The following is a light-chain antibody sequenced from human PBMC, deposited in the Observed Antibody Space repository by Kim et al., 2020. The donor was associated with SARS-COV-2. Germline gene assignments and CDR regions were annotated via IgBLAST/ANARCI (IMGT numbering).Light chain of an antibody. J-gene: IGLJ1*01. Sequence: GQSIIISCTGTSSDVGGSNYVSWYQQHPGKAPKLMICDVTNRPSGISGRFSGSKSGSTASLTISGLQAEDEADYYCSSYTSSNTFVFGTGTKVTVL. V-gene: IGLV2-14*03. CDR3: SSYTSSNTFV. CDR1: SSDVGGSNY. CDR2: DVT.